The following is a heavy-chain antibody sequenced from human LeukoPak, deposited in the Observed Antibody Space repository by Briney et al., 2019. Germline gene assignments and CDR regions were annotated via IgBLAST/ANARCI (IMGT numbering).Heavy chain of an antibody. CDR1: GGSISSSSYY. CDR3: ARRTALEQYFDS. D-gene: IGHD1/OR15-1a*01. J-gene: IGHJ4*02. Sequence: SETLSLTCTVSGGSISSSSYYWGWIRQPPGKGLDWIGSIYYSGSTYYNPSLKSRVTISVDTSKNQFSLKLSSVTAADTAVYYCARRTALEQYFDSWGQGTLVTVSS. V-gene: IGHV4-39*07. CDR2: IYYSGST.